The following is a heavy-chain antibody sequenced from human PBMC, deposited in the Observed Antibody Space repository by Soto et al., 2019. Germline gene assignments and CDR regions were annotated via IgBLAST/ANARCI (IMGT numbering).Heavy chain of an antibody. V-gene: IGHV4-59*02. CDR3: ARTPETRDWLDP. CDR2: IYYIGAY. J-gene: IGHJ5*02. D-gene: IGHD1-7*01. Sequence: SETLSLTCSVSGASVSSYYWSWVRQPPGKGLEWIGYIYYIGAYNYNPSLKSRVTISVDTSKNQFSLKLTSVTAADTAVYYCARTPETRDWLDPWGQGTLVTVSS. CDR1: GASVSSYY.